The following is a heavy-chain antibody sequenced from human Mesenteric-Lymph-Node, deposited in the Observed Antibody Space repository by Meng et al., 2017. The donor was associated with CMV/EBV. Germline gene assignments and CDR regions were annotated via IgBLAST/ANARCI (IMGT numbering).Heavy chain of an antibody. V-gene: IGHV3-48*03. Sequence: GGSLRLSCAASGFTFSNYEMNWVRQAPGKGLEWVSYISSGGSTIYYADSVQGRITISRDNAKNTLYLQMNSLRAEDTAVYYCARDMGATLRAFDYWGQGTLVTVSS. D-gene: IGHD1-26*01. J-gene: IGHJ4*02. CDR3: ARDMGATLRAFDY. CDR2: ISSGGSTI. CDR1: GFTFSNYE.